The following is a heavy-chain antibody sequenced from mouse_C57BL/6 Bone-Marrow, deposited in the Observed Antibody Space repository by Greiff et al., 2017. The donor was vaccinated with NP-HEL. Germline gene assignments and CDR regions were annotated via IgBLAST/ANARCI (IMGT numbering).Heavy chain of an antibody. CDR2: ISYSGST. D-gene: IGHD1-1*01. Sequence: EVKLQESGPGMVKPSQSLSLTCTVTGYSITSGYDWHWIRHFPGNKLEWMGYISYSGSTNYNPSLKSRISITHDTSKNHFFLKLNSVTTEDTATYYCARRGGTTVVDYWYFDVWGTGTTVTVSS. V-gene: IGHV3-1*01. CDR3: ARRGGTTVVDYWYFDV. CDR1: GYSITSGYD. J-gene: IGHJ1*03.